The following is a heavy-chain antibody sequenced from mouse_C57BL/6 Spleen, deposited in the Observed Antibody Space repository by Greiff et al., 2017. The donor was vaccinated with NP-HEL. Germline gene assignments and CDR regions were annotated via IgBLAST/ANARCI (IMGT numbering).Heavy chain of an antibody. CDR3: ARRDSNYVYFDV. D-gene: IGHD2-5*01. CDR1: GFSLTSYG. J-gene: IGHJ1*03. V-gene: IGHV2-2*01. Sequence: QVQLKESGPGLVQPSQSLSITCTVSGFSLTSYGVHWVRQSPGKGLEWLGVIWSGGSTDYNAAFISRLSISKDNSKSQVFFKMNSLQADDTAIYYCARRDSNYVYFDVWGTGTTVTVSS. CDR2: IWSGGST.